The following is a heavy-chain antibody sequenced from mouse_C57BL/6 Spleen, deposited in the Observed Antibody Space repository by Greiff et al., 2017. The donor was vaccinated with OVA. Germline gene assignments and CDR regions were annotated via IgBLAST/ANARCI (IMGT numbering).Heavy chain of an antibody. CDR3: ARQDWDWYFDV. CDR1: GFTFSDYG. D-gene: IGHD4-1*01. V-gene: IGHV5-17*01. CDR2: ISSGSSTI. Sequence: DVHLVESGGGLVKPGGSLKLSCAASGFTFSDYGMHWVRQAPEKGLEWVAYISSGSSTIYYADTVKGRFTISRDNAKNTLFLQMTSLRSEDTAMYYCARQDWDWYFDVWGTGTTVTVSS. J-gene: IGHJ1*03.